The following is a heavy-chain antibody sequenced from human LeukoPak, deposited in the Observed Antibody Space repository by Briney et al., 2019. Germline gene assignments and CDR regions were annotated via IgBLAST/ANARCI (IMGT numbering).Heavy chain of an antibody. D-gene: IGHD4-17*01. CDR1: GYTFTSYD. CDR2: MNPNSGNT. Sequence: ASVKVSCKASGYTFTSYDINWVRQATGQGLEWMGWMNPNSGNTDYAQKFQGRVTMTRNTSISTAYMELSSRRSEDTAVYYCARVYGDYFSDYWGQGTLVTVSS. CDR3: ARVYGDYFSDY. J-gene: IGHJ4*02. V-gene: IGHV1-8*01.